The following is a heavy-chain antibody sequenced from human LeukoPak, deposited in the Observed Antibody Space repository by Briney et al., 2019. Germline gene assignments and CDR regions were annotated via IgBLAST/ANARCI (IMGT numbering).Heavy chain of an antibody. J-gene: IGHJ4*02. CDR2: IYYSGST. CDR3: ARHLHYCSSTSCYLRYFDY. V-gene: IGHV4-59*01. Sequence: SETLSLTCTVSGGSISSYYWSWIRQPPGKGLEWIGYIYYSGSTNYNPSLKSRVTISVDTSKNQFSLKLSSVTAADTAVYYCARHLHYCSSTSCYLRYFDYWGQGTLVTVSS. D-gene: IGHD2-2*01. CDR1: GGSISSYY.